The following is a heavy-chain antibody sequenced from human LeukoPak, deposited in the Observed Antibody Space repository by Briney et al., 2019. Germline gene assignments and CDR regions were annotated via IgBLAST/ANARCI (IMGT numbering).Heavy chain of an antibody. V-gene: IGHV4-59*01. J-gene: IGHJ3*02. Sequence: SETLSLTCTVSGGTISSYYWNWIRQPPGKGLEWIGYIYYSGSTNYNPSLKSRVTISVDTSKNQFSLKLSSVTAADTAVYYCARVSGYYDYVWGRRDAFDIWGQGTMVTVSS. CDR2: IYYSGST. D-gene: IGHD3-16*01. CDR1: GGTISSYY. CDR3: ARVSGYYDYVWGRRDAFDI.